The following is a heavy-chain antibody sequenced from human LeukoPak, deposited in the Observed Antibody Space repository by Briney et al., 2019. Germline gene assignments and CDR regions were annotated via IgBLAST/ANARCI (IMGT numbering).Heavy chain of an antibody. V-gene: IGHV4-34*01. CDR1: GGSFSGYY. J-gene: IGHJ5*02. D-gene: IGHD2-15*01. Sequence: PSETLSLTCAVYGGSFSGYYWSWIRQPPGKGLEWIGEINHSGSTNYNPSLKSRVTISVDTSKNQFSLKLSSVTGADTAVYYCARGVVVVVAAPNAGNWFDPWGQGTLVTVSS. CDR2: INHSGST. CDR3: ARGVVVVVAAPNAGNWFDP.